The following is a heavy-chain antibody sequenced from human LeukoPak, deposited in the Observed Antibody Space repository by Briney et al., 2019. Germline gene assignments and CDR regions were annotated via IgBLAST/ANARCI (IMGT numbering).Heavy chain of an antibody. CDR3: ARHLDGYKPDYFDY. Sequence: SETLSLTCTVSGGSISSYYWSWIRQPPGKGLEWIGYIYYSGSTNYNPSLKSRVTISVDTSKNQFSLKLSSVTAADTAVYYCARHLDGYKPDYFDYWGQGTLVTVSS. J-gene: IGHJ4*02. CDR2: IYYSGST. CDR1: GGSISSYY. D-gene: IGHD5-24*01. V-gene: IGHV4-59*08.